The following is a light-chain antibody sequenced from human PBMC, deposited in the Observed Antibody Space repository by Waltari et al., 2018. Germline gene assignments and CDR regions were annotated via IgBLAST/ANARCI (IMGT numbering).Light chain of an antibody. CDR3: CSFAGYGIYV. CDR2: DLT. V-gene: IGLV2-23*02. CDR1: ADNVDILYL. J-gene: IGLJ1*01. Sequence: QSALTQPASVSGSLGQSITISCSETADNVDILYLFSWYQRHPVRAPRLLIYDLTQRPSGVSGRFSGSKSGKTASLTISGLQAEDEADYYCCSFAGYGIYVFGSGTHVTVL.